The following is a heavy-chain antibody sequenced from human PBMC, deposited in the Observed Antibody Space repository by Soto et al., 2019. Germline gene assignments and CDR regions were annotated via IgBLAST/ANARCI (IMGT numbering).Heavy chain of an antibody. D-gene: IGHD3-10*01. J-gene: IGHJ6*03. CDR1: GFTFSSYS. Sequence: GGSLRLSCAASGFTFSSYSMNWVRQAPGKGLEWVSSISSSSSYIYYADSVKGRFTISRDNAKNSLYLQMNSLRAEDTAVYYCASTYYYGSGSYYGIYYYYYYMDVWGKGTTVTVSS. V-gene: IGHV3-21*01. CDR3: ASTYYYGSGSYYGIYYYYYYMDV. CDR2: ISSSSSYI.